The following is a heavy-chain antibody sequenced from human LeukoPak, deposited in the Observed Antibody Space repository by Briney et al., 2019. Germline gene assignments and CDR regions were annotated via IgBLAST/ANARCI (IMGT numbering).Heavy chain of an antibody. Sequence: SETLSLTCAVYGGSFSGYYWSWLRQPPGKGLEWIGEINHSGSTNYNPSLKSRVTISVDTSKNQFSLKLSSVTAADTAVYYCARGVAGSGSYNWFDPWGQGTLVTVSS. CDR2: INHSGST. V-gene: IGHV4-34*01. J-gene: IGHJ5*02. D-gene: IGHD3-10*01. CDR1: GGSFSGYY. CDR3: ARGVAGSGSYNWFDP.